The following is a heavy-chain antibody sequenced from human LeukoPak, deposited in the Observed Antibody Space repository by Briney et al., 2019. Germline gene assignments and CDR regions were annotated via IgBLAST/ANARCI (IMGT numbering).Heavy chain of an antibody. V-gene: IGHV3-30*02. J-gene: IGHJ3*02. Sequence: GGSLRLSCAASGFTFSSYGMHWVRQAPGKGLEWVTFIQYDGSNKYYADSVKGRFTISRDNSKNTVYLQMNSLRAEDTAVYYCARVPYEYDAFDIWGQGTMVTVSS. D-gene: IGHD2-8*01. CDR2: IQYDGSNK. CDR1: GFTFSSYG. CDR3: ARVPYEYDAFDI.